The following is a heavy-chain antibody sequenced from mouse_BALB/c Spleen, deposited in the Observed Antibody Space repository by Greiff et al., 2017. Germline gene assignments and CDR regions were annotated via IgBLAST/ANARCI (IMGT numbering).Heavy chain of an antibody. CDR3: ARQGITTATDAMDY. D-gene: IGHD1-2*01. Sequence: EVQRVESGGGLVKPGGSLKLSCAASGFAFSSYDMSWVRQTPEKRLEWVAYISSGGGSTYYPDTVKGRFTISRDNAKNTLYLQMSSLKSEDTAMYYCARQGITTATDAMDYWGQGTSVTVSS. CDR1: GFAFSSYD. CDR2: ISSGGGST. V-gene: IGHV5-12-1*01. J-gene: IGHJ4*01.